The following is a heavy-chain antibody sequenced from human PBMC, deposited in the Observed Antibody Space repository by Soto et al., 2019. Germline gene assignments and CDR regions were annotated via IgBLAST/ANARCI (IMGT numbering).Heavy chain of an antibody. V-gene: IGHV1-18*01. Sequence: QVHLVQSGAEVKKPGASVKVSCKASGYTFSSYGINWVRQAPGQGLEWMGWISADNGDTNYAQKFQGRVTMTTDTSTSTAYLELRSLRSDDTAVYYCARGLGYCSAGRYSEGYFQYWGQGTLVTVSS. D-gene: IGHD2-15*01. CDR2: ISADNGDT. CDR1: GYTFSSYG. CDR3: ARGLGYCSAGRYSEGYFQY. J-gene: IGHJ1*01.